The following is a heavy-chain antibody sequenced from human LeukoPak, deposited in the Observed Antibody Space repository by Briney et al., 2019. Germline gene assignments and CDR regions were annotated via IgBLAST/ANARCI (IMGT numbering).Heavy chain of an antibody. CDR3: ARDPYSSSWYGSDY. CDR2: ISYDGSNK. J-gene: IGHJ4*02. Sequence: PGGSLRLSCAASGFTFSSYAMHWVRQAPGKGLEWVAVISYDGSNKYYADSVKGRFTISRDNSKNTLYLQMNSLRAEDTAVYYCARDPYSSSWYGSDYWGQGTLVTVSS. CDR1: GFTFSSYA. V-gene: IGHV3-30-3*01. D-gene: IGHD6-13*01.